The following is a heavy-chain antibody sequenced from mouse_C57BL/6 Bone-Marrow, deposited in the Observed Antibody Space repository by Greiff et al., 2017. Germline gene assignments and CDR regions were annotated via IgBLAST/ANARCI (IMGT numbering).Heavy chain of an antibody. J-gene: IGHJ3*01. V-gene: IGHV1-4*01. CDR3: ARGGSLFAY. Sequence: VQRVESGAELASPGASVKMSCKASGYTFTSYTMHWVHQRPGQGLEWIGYINPRSGYTKYNQKFEDKATLTADKSSSTAYMQLSSRTSEDSAVYYCARGGSLFAYWGQGTLVTVSA. CDR2: INPRSGYT. CDR1: GYTFTSYT.